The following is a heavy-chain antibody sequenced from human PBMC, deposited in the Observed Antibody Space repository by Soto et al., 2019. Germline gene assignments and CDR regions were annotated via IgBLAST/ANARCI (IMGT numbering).Heavy chain of an antibody. D-gene: IGHD4-17*01. CDR2: IYPEVSDI. Sequence: PGESLKISCEASGYNFASFWIGWVRQMPGKGLEWMGIIYPEVSDIRYSPSFQGQVTISADKSISTAYLQWNSLKASDTAMYFCTRPYGDPYWGQGTLVTVSS. CDR3: TRPYGDPY. V-gene: IGHV5-51*01. J-gene: IGHJ4*02. CDR1: GYNFASFW.